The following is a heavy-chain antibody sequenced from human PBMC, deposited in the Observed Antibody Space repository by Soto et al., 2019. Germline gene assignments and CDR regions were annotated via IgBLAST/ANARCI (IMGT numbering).Heavy chain of an antibody. CDR3: ARVSYYYDSSGYDHY. J-gene: IGHJ4*02. CDR1: VGSISSGDYY. CDR2: IYYSGST. D-gene: IGHD3-22*01. V-gene: IGHV4-30-4*01. Sequence: QVQLQESGPGLVKPSQTLSLTCTVSVGSISSGDYYWSWIRQPPGKGLEWIGYIYYSGSTYYNPSLKSRVTLSLDTSENQFSLKLSSVTASDTAVYYCARVSYYYDSSGYDHYWGRGTLVTVSS.